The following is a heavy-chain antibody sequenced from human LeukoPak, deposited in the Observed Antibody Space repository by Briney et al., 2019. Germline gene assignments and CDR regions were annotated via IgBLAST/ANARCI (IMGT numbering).Heavy chain of an antibody. CDR2: LSRNRGRT. D-gene: IGHD1-26*01. CDR1: GFTFSSFA. CDR3: VKSDNIVGATYFDC. V-gene: IGHV3-64D*09. Sequence: GGSLRLSCSASGFTFSSFAMHWVRQAPGKGLEYVTSLSRNRGRTYYADSVKGRFNISRDNSKNTLFLQMSSLRAENTAVYYCVKSDNIVGATYFDCWGQGTLVTVSS. J-gene: IGHJ4*02.